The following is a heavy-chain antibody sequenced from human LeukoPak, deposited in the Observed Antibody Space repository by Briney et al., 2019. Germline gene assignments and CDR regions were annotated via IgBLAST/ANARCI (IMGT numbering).Heavy chain of an antibody. J-gene: IGHJ5*02. CDR2: ISYTGNT. CDR3: ARDGYRGVTNFDP. D-gene: IGHD3-10*01. CDR1: GGSISNNY. V-gene: IGHV4-59*01. Sequence: SETLSLTCTVSGGSISNNYWSWIRQPPGKGLEWIGYISYTGNTNYNPSLKSRVTISVDTSKNQFSLQLTSVTAADTAVYYCARDGYRGVTNFDPWGQGTLVTVSS.